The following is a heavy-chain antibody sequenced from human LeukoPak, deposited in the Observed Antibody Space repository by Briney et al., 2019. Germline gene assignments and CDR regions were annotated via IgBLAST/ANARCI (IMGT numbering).Heavy chain of an antibody. CDR2: IYTSGST. Sequence: SETLSLTCTVSGGSISSYYWSWIRQPAGKGLEWIGRIYTSGSTNYNPSLKSRVTMSVDTSKNQFSLKLSSVTAADTAVYYCARDSRVLAARDWFDPWGQGTLVTVSS. J-gene: IGHJ5*02. D-gene: IGHD6-6*01. CDR3: ARDSRVLAARDWFDP. CDR1: GGSISSYY. V-gene: IGHV4-4*07.